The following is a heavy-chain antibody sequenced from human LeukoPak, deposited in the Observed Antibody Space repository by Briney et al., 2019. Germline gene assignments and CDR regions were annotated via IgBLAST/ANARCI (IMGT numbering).Heavy chain of an antibody. J-gene: IGHJ4*02. CDR3: TTYISGHY. CDR2: IRTKLRNYAT. Sequence: PGGSLRLSCATSGFLFSGSDIHWVRQASGRGLEWVGRIRTKLRNYATAHAASVKGRFTISRDDSGDTAYLQMNSLKTEDTAVYYCTTYISGHYWGQGTLVTVSS. V-gene: IGHV3-73*01. D-gene: IGHD1-20*01. CDR1: GFLFSGSD.